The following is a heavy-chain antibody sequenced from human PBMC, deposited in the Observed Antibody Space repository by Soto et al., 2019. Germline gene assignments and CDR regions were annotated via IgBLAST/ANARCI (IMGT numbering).Heavy chain of an antibody. Sequence: PGGSLRLSCAASGFTFSSYGIHWVRQAPGKGLEWVAVIWYDGSNKYYAGSVKGRFTISRDNSKNTLYLQIDGLRAEDTAVYYCARAPTLYIGYHPIFLDYWAQGTLVTASS. CDR1: GFTFSSYG. CDR2: IWYDGSNK. D-gene: IGHD5-12*01. CDR3: ARAPTLYIGYHPIFLDY. V-gene: IGHV3-33*01. J-gene: IGHJ4*02.